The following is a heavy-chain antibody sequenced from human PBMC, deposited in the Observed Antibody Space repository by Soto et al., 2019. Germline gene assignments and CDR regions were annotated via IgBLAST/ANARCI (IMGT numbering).Heavy chain of an antibody. CDR3: ARAYEGDYFDY. J-gene: IGHJ4*02. CDR1: GFTFSSSA. Sequence: QVQLVESGGGVVQPGRSLRLSCAASGFTFSSSAMHWVRQAPGEGLEWVAVISYDGSNKYYADSVKGRFTISRDNSKNTLYLQMNSLRAEDTAVYYCARAYEGDYFDYWGQGTLVTVSS. D-gene: IGHD3-16*01. CDR2: ISYDGSNK. V-gene: IGHV3-30-3*01.